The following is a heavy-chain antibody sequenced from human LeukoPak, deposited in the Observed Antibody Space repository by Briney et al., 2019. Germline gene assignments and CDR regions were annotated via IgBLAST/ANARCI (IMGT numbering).Heavy chain of an antibody. CDR3: ARDGDSGYDFWSKIDY. J-gene: IGHJ4*02. Sequence: ASVKVSCKASGGTLSSYAISWVRQAPGQGLEWMGRIIPILGIASYAQKFQGRVTITADKSTSTAYMELSSLRSEDTAVYYCARDGDSGYDFWSKIDYWGQGTLVTVSS. CDR2: IIPILGIA. CDR1: GGTLSSYA. D-gene: IGHD5-12*01. V-gene: IGHV1-69*04.